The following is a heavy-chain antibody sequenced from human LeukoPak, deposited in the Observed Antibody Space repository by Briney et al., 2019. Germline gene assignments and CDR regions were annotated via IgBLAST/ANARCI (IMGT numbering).Heavy chain of an antibody. CDR3: ARVQPYGSGSYYFDY. D-gene: IGHD3-10*01. J-gene: IGHJ4*02. CDR2: ISGSGGST. Sequence: PGGSLRLSCAASGFTFSSYAMSWVRQAPGKGLGWVSAISGSGGSTYYADSVKGRFTISRDNAENSLYLQMNSLRAEDTAVYYCARVQPYGSGSYYFDYWGQGTLVTVSS. V-gene: IGHV3-23*01. CDR1: GFTFSSYA.